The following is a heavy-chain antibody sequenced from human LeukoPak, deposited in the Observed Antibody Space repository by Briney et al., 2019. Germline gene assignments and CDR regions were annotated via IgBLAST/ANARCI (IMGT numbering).Heavy chain of an antibody. D-gene: IGHD6-19*01. CDR2: INHSGST. V-gene: IGHV4-34*01. Sequence: PSETLSLTCAVYGGSFSGYYWSWIRQPPGKGLEWIGEINHSGSTNYNPSLKSRVTISVDTSKNQFSLKLSSVTAADTAVYYCARVRYSSGEDYWGQGTLATVSS. CDR1: GGSFSGYY. J-gene: IGHJ4*02. CDR3: ARVRYSSGEDY.